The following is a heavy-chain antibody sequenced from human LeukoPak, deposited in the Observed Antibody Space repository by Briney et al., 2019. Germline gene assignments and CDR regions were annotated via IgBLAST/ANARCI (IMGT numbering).Heavy chain of an antibody. V-gene: IGHV4-59*01. Sequence: SETLSLTCTVSGGSISSYYWSWIQQPPGKGLEWIGYIYYSGSTNYNPSLKSRVTISVDTSKNQFSLKLSSVTAADTAVYYCARFRGGSSWYRVVIDAFDIWGQGTMVTVSS. CDR2: IYYSGST. CDR1: GGSISSYY. J-gene: IGHJ3*02. D-gene: IGHD6-13*01. CDR3: ARFRGGSSWYRVVIDAFDI.